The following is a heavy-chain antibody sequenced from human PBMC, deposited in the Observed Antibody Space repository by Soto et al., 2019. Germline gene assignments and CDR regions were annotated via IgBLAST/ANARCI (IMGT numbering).Heavy chain of an antibody. D-gene: IGHD6-19*01. V-gene: IGHV3-74*01. CDR2: INSDGSST. Sequence: EVQLVESGGGLVQPGGSLRLSCAASGFTFSSYWMHWVRQAPGKGLVWVSRINSDGSSTTYADSVKGRFTISRDNAKNTLYLQRNSLRAEDTAVYYWGAAVAVTGTRPIRFDPWGLGTLVTVSS. CDR1: GFTFSSYW. J-gene: IGHJ5*02. CDR3: GAAVAVTGTRPIRFDP.